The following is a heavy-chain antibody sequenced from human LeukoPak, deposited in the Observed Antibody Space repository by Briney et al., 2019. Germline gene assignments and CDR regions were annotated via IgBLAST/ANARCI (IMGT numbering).Heavy chain of an antibody. V-gene: IGHV3-21*01. D-gene: IGHD3-22*01. CDR1: GFTVSSNY. CDR3: ARDAPTYYDSSGYYEV. CDR2: ISSSRSYI. J-gene: IGHJ4*02. Sequence: PGGSLRLSCAASGFTVSSNYMSWVRQAPGKGLEWVSSISSSRSYISYADSVKGRSTISRDNAKNSLYLQMNSLRAEDMAVYFCARDAPTYYDSSGYYEVWGQGTLVTVSS.